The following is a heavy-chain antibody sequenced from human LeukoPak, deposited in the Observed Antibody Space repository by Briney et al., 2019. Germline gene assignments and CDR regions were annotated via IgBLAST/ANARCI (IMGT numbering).Heavy chain of an antibody. J-gene: IGHJ4*02. Sequence: GGSLRLSCVASGFSLGTFGMHWVRQPPGKGLEWVTFIGYGGDNKYYADSVKGRFTISRDNAKNSLYLQMNSLRGEDTAVYYCARNKRGDYWGQGTLVTVSS. V-gene: IGHV3-30*02. CDR3: ARNKRGDY. CDR2: IGYGGDNK. D-gene: IGHD1/OR15-1a*01. CDR1: GFSLGTFG.